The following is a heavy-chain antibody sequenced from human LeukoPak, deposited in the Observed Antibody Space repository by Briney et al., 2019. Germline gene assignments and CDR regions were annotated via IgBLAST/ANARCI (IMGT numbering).Heavy chain of an antibody. CDR2: IYYSGST. V-gene: IGHV4-59*08. Sequence: SETLSLTCTVSGDSLSTYYWTWIRQPPGKGLEWLGYIYYSGSTTYNPSLKSRVTISVGTSENQFSLKLRSVTASDTAVYYCARLRGGSYAPDAYFYYGMDVWGQGTTVIVSS. CDR3: ARLRGGSYAPDAYFYYGMDV. J-gene: IGHJ6*02. D-gene: IGHD1-26*01. CDR1: GDSLSTYY.